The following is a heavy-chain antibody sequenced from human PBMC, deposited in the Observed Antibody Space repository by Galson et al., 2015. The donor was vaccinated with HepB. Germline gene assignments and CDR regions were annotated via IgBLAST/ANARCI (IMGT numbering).Heavy chain of an antibody. CDR2: IYSGGST. V-gene: IGHV3-53*05. D-gene: IGHD3-10*01. CDR1: GFTVSSNY. J-gene: IGHJ4*02. CDR3: ARELVVRGENDY. Sequence: SLRLSCAASGFTVSSNYMSWVRQAPGKGLEWVSVIYSGGSTYYADSVKGRFTISRDNSKNTLYLQMNSLGAEDTAVYYCARELVVRGENDYWGQGTLVTVSS.